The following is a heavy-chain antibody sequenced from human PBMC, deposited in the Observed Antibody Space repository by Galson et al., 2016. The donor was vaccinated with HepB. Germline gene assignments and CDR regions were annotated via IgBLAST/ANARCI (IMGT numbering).Heavy chain of an antibody. CDR1: GFAFSNYW. CDR3: VRDSYYYSST. J-gene: IGHJ4*02. V-gene: IGHV3-74*01. Sequence: SLRLSCAGSGFAFSNYWMHWVRQIPGKGLVWVSTTNSPANNKTYADSVEGRFTISRDNSKNTLYLQMNSLRAEGTAVYYCVRDSYYYSSTWGQGTLVTVSS. CDR2: TNSPANNK. D-gene: IGHD3-22*01.